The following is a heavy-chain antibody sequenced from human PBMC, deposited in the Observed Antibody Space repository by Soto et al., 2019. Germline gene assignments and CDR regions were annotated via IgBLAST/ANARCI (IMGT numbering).Heavy chain of an antibody. CDR2: IYHGGTT. V-gene: IGHV4-38-2*02. D-gene: IGHD6-19*01. Sequence: PSETLSLTCTVSGYSIIRGSYWACIRQPPGKGPEWIASIYHGGTTFYNPSLKSRITISVDTSNNQFSLKLTSVTAADTAVYYCVRVHVMVVAGSNFDYWGHGTLVTVSS. J-gene: IGHJ4*01. CDR3: VRVHVMVVAGSNFDY. CDR1: GYSIIRGSY.